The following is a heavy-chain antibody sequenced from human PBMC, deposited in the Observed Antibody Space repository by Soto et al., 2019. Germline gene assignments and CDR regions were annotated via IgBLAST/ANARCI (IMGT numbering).Heavy chain of an antibody. CDR2: IDPSDSYT. V-gene: IGHV5-10-1*01. CDR1: GYSFTSYW. D-gene: IGHD2-2*01. Sequence: GESLKISCKGSGYSFTSYWVSWVRQMPGKGLEWMGRIDPSDSYTNYSPSFQGHVSISADKSISTAYLQWSSLKASDTAIYYCARLYCTSATCDSSFDPWGQGTLVTVS. J-gene: IGHJ5*02. CDR3: ARLYCTSATCDSSFDP.